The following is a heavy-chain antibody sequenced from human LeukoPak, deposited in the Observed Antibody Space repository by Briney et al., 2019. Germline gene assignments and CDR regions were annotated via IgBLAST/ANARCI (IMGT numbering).Heavy chain of an antibody. CDR2: ISSSSSYI. V-gene: IGHV3-21*01. D-gene: IGHD2-21*01. CDR1: GFTFSSYS. CDR3: ARASGVVIASGGHWFDP. J-gene: IGHJ5*02. Sequence: PGGSLRLSCAASGFTFSSYSMNWVRQAPGKGLEWVSPISSSSSYIYYADSVKGRFTISRDNAKNSPYLQMNSLRAEDTAVYYCARASGVVIASGGHWFDPWGQGTLVTVSS.